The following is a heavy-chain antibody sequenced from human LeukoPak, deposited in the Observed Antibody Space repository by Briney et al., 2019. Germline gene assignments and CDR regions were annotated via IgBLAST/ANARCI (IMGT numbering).Heavy chain of an antibody. CDR1: GGTFSSYA. CDR3: ARAPHNYYDSSPYGMDV. Sequence: GSSVTVSCKASGGTFSSYAISWVRQAPGQGLEWMGGIIPIFGTANYAQKFQGRVTITADKSTSTAYMELSSLRSEDTAVYYCARAPHNYYDSSPYGMDVWGQGTTVTVSS. D-gene: IGHD3-22*01. J-gene: IGHJ6*02. CDR2: IIPIFGTA. V-gene: IGHV1-69*06.